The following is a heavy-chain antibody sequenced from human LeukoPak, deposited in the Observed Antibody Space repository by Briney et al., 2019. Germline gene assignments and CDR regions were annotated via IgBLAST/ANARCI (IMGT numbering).Heavy chain of an antibody. D-gene: IGHD5-18*01. CDR3: AMEGDTAMATGAVSARNDY. Sequence: SVQVSCQASGGTFSSYAISWVRQAPGQGLEWMGGIIPIFGTANYAQKFQGRVTITADESTSTAYMELSSLRSEDTAVYYCAMEGDTAMATGAVSARNDYWGQGTLVTVSS. J-gene: IGHJ4*02. CDR1: GGTFSSYA. CDR2: IIPIFGTA. V-gene: IGHV1-69*13.